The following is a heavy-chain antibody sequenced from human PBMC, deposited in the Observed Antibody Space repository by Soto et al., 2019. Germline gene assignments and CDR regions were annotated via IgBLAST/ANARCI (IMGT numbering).Heavy chain of an antibody. D-gene: IGHD2-15*01. CDR1: GFTFSSYG. J-gene: IGHJ5*02. CDR3: AKDGVVAATPPYDNWFDP. CDR2: ISYDGSNK. Sequence: QVQLVESGGGVVQPGRSLRLSCAASGFTFSSYGMHWVRQAPGKGLEWVAVISYDGSNKYYADSVKGRFTISRDNSKNTLYLQMNSLRAEDTAVYYCAKDGVVAATPPYDNWFDPWGQGTLVTVSS. V-gene: IGHV3-30*18.